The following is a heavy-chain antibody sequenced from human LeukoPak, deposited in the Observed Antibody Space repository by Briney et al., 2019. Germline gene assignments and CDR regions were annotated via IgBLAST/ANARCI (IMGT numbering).Heavy chain of an antibody. V-gene: IGHV3-30*04. CDR3: AADYGDYVSPSD. J-gene: IGHJ4*02. D-gene: IGHD4-17*01. Sequence: GTSLRLSCAASGFNFRDSAMHWVRQPPGKGLEGVAVSSYDGTNKYYADSVNGRFTISRDKSKNTLFLQMNNLRLEDTAVYYCAADYGDYVSPSDWGQGSLVIVSS. CDR1: GFNFRDSA. CDR2: SSYDGTNK.